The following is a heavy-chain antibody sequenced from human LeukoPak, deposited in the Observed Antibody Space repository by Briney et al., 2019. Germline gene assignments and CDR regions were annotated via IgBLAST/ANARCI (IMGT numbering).Heavy chain of an antibody. J-gene: IGHJ4*02. Sequence: ASVKVSCKASGYTFTGYYMHWVRQAPGQGLEWMGWINPNSGGTNYAQKFQGRVTMTRDTSISTAYMELSRLRSDDTAVYYCACITMVRGLRSGVFDYWGQGTLVTVSS. D-gene: IGHD3-10*01. V-gene: IGHV1-2*02. CDR2: INPNSGGT. CDR1: GYTFTGYY. CDR3: ACITMVRGLRSGVFDY.